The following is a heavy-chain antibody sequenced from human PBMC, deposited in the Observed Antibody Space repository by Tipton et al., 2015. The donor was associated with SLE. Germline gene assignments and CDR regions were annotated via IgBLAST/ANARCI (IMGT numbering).Heavy chain of an antibody. V-gene: IGHV3-33*01. J-gene: IGHJ4*02. D-gene: IGHD1-26*01. CDR2: IWFDGSNK. CDR1: GFTFSRYA. CDR3: ARDEGAGLDY. Sequence: SLRLSCAASGFTFSRYAMHWVRQAPGKGLEWVAVIWFDGSNKYYGDSVQGRFTISRDNSKNSVYLEMNSLRAEDTAVYYCARDEGAGLDYWGQGTLVTVSS.